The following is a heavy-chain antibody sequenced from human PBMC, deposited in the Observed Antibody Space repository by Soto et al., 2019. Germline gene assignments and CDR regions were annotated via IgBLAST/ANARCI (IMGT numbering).Heavy chain of an antibody. V-gene: IGHV4-59*01. CDR3: ARMRGLGEISPYFDN. CDR1: GGSISDYQ. Sequence: QVQLQESGPGLVKPSETLSLTCTVSGGSISDYQWNWIRQSPGKGLEWIGYIYYSGRTNYNPSLKSRLTISLDTSTKQFSLSLRSVTAADTTVYYCARMRGLGEISPYFDNWCQGTLVTVSS. D-gene: IGHD3-16*02. CDR2: IYYSGRT. J-gene: IGHJ4*02.